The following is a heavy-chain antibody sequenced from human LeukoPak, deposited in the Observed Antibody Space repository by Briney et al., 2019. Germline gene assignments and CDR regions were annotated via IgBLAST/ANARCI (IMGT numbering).Heavy chain of an antibody. V-gene: IGHV3-20*04. Sequence: GGSLRLSCAASGFTFDDYGMSWVRQAPGKGLEWVSGINWNGGSTGYADSVKGRFTISRDNAKNSLYLQMNSLRAEDTALYYCARDKKTSYSYGSNFDYWGQGTLVTVSS. CDR2: INWNGGST. CDR1: GFTFDDYG. J-gene: IGHJ4*02. CDR3: ARDKKTSYSYGSNFDY. D-gene: IGHD5-18*01.